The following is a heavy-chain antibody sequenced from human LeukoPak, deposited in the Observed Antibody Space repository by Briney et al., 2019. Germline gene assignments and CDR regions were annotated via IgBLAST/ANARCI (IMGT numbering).Heavy chain of an antibody. V-gene: IGHV4-38-2*01. CDR1: GYSISSGYY. J-gene: IGHJ4*02. D-gene: IGHD3-3*01. Sequence: SETLSLTCAVSGYSISSGYYWGWIRQPPGKGLEWIGSIYHSGSTYYNPSLKSRVTISVDTSKHQFSLKLSSVTAADTAVYYCARLFPEDYDFWSGYRGRFDYWGQGTLVTVSS. CDR2: IYHSGST. CDR3: ARLFPEDYDFWSGYRGRFDY.